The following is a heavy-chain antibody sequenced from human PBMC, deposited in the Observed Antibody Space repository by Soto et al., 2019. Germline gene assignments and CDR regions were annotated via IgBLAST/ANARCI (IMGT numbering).Heavy chain of an antibody. CDR3: ARGGGYYGDPYYFDY. J-gene: IGHJ4*02. V-gene: IGHV1-18*01. Sequence: ASVKVSCKASGYTFTSYGISWVRQAPGQGLEWMGWISAYNGNTNYAQKLQGRVTMTTDTSTSTAYMELRSLRSYDTAVYYCARGGGYYGDPYYFDYWGQGTLVTVSS. D-gene: IGHD4-17*01. CDR2: ISAYNGNT. CDR1: GYTFTSYG.